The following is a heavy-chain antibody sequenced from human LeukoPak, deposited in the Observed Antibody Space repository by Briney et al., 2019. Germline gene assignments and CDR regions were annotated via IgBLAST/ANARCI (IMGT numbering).Heavy chain of an antibody. CDR3: ARGYFDGGGFDP. Sequence: ASVKVSCKASGYTFTGCYMHWVRQAPGQGLEWMGWINPNSGGTNYAQKFQGRVTMTRDTSISTAYMELSRLRSDDTAVYYCARGYFDGGGFDPWGQGTLATVSS. CDR2: INPNSGGT. CDR1: GYTFTGCY. J-gene: IGHJ5*02. V-gene: IGHV1-2*02. D-gene: IGHD3-10*01.